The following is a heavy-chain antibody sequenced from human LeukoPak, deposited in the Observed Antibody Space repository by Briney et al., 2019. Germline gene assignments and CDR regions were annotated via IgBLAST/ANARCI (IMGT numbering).Heavy chain of an antibody. V-gene: IGHV3-66*01. CDR1: GFTVSSNY. D-gene: IGHD6-13*01. CDR2: IYSAGST. CDR3: AKGVGSSPYDAFDI. J-gene: IGHJ3*02. Sequence: GGSLRLSCAASGFTVSSNYMSWVRQAPGKGLEWVSTIYSAGSTYYADSVKGRFTISRDNSKNTLYLQMNSLRAEDTAVYYCAKGVGSSPYDAFDIWGQGTMVTVSS.